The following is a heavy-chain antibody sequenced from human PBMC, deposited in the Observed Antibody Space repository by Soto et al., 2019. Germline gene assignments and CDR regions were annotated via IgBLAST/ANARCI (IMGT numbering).Heavy chain of an antibody. Sequence: SVKVSCKASGGTFSSYAISWVRQAPGQGLEWMGGIIPIFGTANYAQKFQGRVTITADESTSTAYMELSSLRSEDTAVYYCARDFGGAAASDYWGQGTLVTVSS. CDR2: IIPIFGTA. CDR1: GGTFSSYA. D-gene: IGHD6-13*01. CDR3: ARDFGGAAASDY. J-gene: IGHJ4*02. V-gene: IGHV1-69*13.